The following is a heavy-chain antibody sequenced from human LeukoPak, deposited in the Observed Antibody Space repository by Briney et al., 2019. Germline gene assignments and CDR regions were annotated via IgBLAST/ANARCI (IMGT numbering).Heavy chain of an antibody. J-gene: IGHJ6*03. CDR1: GYTFTSYG. D-gene: IGHD1-26*01. CDR2: ISAYNGNT. Sequence: ASVKVSCKASGYTFTSYGISWVRQAPGQGLEWMGWISAYNGNTNYAQKLQGRVTMTTDTSTSTAYMELRSLRSDDPAVYYCAREADSGSFDYYYYYMDVWGKGTTVTVSS. CDR3: AREADSGSFDYYYYYMDV. V-gene: IGHV1-18*01.